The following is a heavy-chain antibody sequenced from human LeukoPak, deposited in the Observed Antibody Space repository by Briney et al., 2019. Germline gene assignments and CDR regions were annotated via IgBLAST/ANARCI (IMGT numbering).Heavy chain of an antibody. V-gene: IGHV3-23*01. D-gene: IGHD2-2*01. J-gene: IGHJ6*04. CDR2: ISGSARHT. Sequence: GGSLRLSCAASGFTFSDYAVRWVRQAPGKGLEGVSVISGSARHTYYADSVKGRFTISRDNSNNTLYLQMSSLRAEDTAVYSCAKGGHCSSTDCHDSRMDVWGKGTTVTVSS. CDR1: GFTFSDYA. CDR3: AKGGHCSSTDCHDSRMDV.